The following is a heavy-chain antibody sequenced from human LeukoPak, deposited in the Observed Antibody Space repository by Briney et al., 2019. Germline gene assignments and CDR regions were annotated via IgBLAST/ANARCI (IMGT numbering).Heavy chain of an antibody. CDR1: GGSISSRSYY. D-gene: IGHD1-26*01. Sequence: SETLSLTCTVSGGSISSRSYYWGWIRQPPGKGLEWIGSIYFSGSTYYNPSLKSRVTISVDPSKNQFPLKLTSLTAADTAVYYCARQGSSGSYLEYWGQGTLVTVSS. CDR2: IYFSGST. J-gene: IGHJ4*02. V-gene: IGHV4-39*01. CDR3: ARQGSSGSYLEY.